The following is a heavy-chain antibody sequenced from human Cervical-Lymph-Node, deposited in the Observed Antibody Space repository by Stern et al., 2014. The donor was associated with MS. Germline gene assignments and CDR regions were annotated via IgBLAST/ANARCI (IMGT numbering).Heavy chain of an antibody. V-gene: IGHV5-51*03. CDR3: ASSSMGATGAFDY. CDR1: GYSFTRYW. CDR2: IYPGDADA. D-gene: IGHD1-26*01. J-gene: IGHJ4*02. Sequence: MQLVQSGAEVKKPGESLKISCKGFGYSFTRYWIGWVRQMPGKGLEWMGIIYPGDADARYSPSFQGQVTISVDKFISTAHLQWSSLKASDTAMYYCASSSMGATGAFDYWGQGTLLTVSS.